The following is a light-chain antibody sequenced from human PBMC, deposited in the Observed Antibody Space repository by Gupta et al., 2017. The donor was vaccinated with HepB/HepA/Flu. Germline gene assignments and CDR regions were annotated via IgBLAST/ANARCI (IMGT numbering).Light chain of an antibody. CDR1: ISDVGGYNY. J-gene: IGLJ2*01. Sequence: QSALTQPAAVPGSPGPSMTIACPGTISDVGGYNYVYWYQQHPDKAPNLMIYDVSTRLSGASDRFSGSKSANTASLTIAGLQAEDEADYYCRSYTTSSTFVVFGGGTMHTVL. CDR3: RSYTTSSTFVV. V-gene: IGLV2-14*03. CDR2: DVS.